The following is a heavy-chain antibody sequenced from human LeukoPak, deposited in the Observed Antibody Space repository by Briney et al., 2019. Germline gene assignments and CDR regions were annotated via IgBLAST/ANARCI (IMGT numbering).Heavy chain of an antibody. Sequence: GTSLRLSCAASGFTFTSYGMHWVRQAPGKGLEWVALITYDGYYKYYSDSVKGRFTISSDTSKNTMYLQMNSLRAEDTAVYYCARGDYYDSSGYYSPWGQGTLVTVSS. J-gene: IGHJ5*02. CDR1: GFTFTSYG. V-gene: IGHV3-30*03. CDR3: ARGDYYDSSGYYSP. D-gene: IGHD3-22*01. CDR2: ITYDGYYK.